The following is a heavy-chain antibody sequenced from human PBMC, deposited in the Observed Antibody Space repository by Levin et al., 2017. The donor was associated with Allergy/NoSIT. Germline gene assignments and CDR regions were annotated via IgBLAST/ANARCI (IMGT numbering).Heavy chain of an antibody. CDR2: ISSSSSYI. Sequence: GGSLRLSCAASGFTFSSYSMNWVRQAPGKGLEWVSSISSSSSYIYYADSVKGRFTISRDNAKNSLYLQMNSLRAEDTAVYYCARTTVEGTYRSGAFDIWGQGTMVTVSS. CDR3: ARTTVEGTYRSGAFDI. J-gene: IGHJ3*02. CDR1: GFTFSSYS. V-gene: IGHV3-21*01. D-gene: IGHD4-23*01.